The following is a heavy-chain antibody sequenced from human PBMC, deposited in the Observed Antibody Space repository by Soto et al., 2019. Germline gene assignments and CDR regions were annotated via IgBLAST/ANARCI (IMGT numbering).Heavy chain of an antibody. V-gene: IGHV1-18*01. D-gene: IGHD6-13*01. CDR1: GYTFTSYG. J-gene: IGHJ6*03. CDR3: ARGARGYSSSWSYYYYYYIDV. Sequence: QVQLVQSGAEVKKPGASVKVSCKASGYTFTSYGITGVRQAPGQGHEWMGWTSAYNGNTNYAQKLQGRVTMTTDTSTSTAYMELRSLRSDDTAVYYCARGARGYSSSWSYYYYYYIDVWGKGTTVTVSS. CDR2: TSAYNGNT.